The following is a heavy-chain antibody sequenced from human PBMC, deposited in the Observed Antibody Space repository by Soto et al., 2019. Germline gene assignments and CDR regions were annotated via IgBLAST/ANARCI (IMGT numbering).Heavy chain of an antibody. Sequence: EVQLLESGGGLVQPGGSLRLSCAASGFTFSSYAMSWVRQAPGKGLEWVSAITGSGGTTYYADSVKGRFTISRDNSKNTLYLQMSSLRADDTAVYYCAKSALGYCSSISCRSFDYWGQGTLVTVSS. D-gene: IGHD2-2*01. J-gene: IGHJ4*02. CDR3: AKSALGYCSSISCRSFDY. CDR2: ITGSGGTT. V-gene: IGHV3-23*01. CDR1: GFTFSSYA.